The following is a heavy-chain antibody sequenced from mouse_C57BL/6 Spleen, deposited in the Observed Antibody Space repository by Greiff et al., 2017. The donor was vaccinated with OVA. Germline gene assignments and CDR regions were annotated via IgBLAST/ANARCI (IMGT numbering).Heavy chain of an antibody. Sequence: VQLVESGPELVKPGASVKISCKASGYAFSSSWMNWVKQRPGKGLEWIGRIYPGDGDTNYNGKFKGKATLTADKSSSTAYMQLSSLTSEDSAVYFCARKIWEGFDYWGQGTTLTVSS. D-gene: IGHD4-1*01. J-gene: IGHJ2*01. CDR2: IYPGDGDT. CDR3: ARKIWEGFDY. V-gene: IGHV1-82*01. CDR1: GYAFSSSW.